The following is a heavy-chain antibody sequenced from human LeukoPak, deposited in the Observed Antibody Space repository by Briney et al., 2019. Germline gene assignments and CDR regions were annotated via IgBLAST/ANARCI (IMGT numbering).Heavy chain of an antibody. Sequence: PGGSLRLSCAASGFTFSSFWMHWVRQAPGKGLVWVLRINSDGSSTTYADSVKGRFTISRDNSKNTLYLQMNSLRAEDTAVYYCAKGRKSYSSSSKIPDWFDPWGQGTLVTVSS. CDR2: INSDGSST. CDR1: GFTFSSFW. CDR3: AKGRKSYSSSSKIPDWFDP. D-gene: IGHD6-13*01. V-gene: IGHV3-74*01. J-gene: IGHJ5*02.